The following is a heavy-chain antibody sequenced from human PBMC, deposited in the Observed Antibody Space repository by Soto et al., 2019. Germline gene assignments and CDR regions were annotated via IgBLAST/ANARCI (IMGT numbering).Heavy chain of an antibody. Sequence: GESLKISCQGSGSSFTSHGITSVRQTPGKDPEWMGRVDPTDSYTTYSPSFQARVTISGYMXISTAFLQWSSLEASDTAIYYCATRLSEPKEEYNAYYFYGLDVWGQGTTVTVSS. CDR1: GSSFTSHG. J-gene: IGHJ6*02. CDR3: ATRLSEPKEEYNAYYFYGLDV. CDR2: VDPTDSYT. V-gene: IGHV5-10-1*01. D-gene: IGHD1-1*01.